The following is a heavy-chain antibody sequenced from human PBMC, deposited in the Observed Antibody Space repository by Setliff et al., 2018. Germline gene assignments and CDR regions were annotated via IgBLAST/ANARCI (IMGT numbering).Heavy chain of an antibody. V-gene: IGHV2-5*01. CDR1: GFSLSTSGVG. J-gene: IGHJ4*02. CDR3: ARCITIFGVVIPNAFDY. Sequence: GSGPTLVNPTQTLTLTCTFSGFSLSTSGVGVGLIRQPPGKALEWLALIYWNDDKRYSPSLKSRLTITKDTSKNQVVLTMTNMDPVDTATYYCARCITIFGVVIPNAFDYWGQGTLVTVSS. D-gene: IGHD3-3*01. CDR2: IYWNDDK.